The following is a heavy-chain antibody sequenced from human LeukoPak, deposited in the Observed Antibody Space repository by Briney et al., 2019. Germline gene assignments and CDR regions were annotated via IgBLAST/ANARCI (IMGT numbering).Heavy chain of an antibody. CDR1: GFTFSSYW. Sequence: PGGSLRLSCAASGFTFSSYWMTWVRQAPGKGLEWVANINQDGSDKYYVDSVKGRFTISRDNAKNSLYLQMNSLRAEDTAVYYCARVVADYDILFDYWGQGSLVTVSS. CDR2: INQDGSDK. V-gene: IGHV3-7*03. J-gene: IGHJ4*02. CDR3: ARVVADYDILFDY. D-gene: IGHD3-9*01.